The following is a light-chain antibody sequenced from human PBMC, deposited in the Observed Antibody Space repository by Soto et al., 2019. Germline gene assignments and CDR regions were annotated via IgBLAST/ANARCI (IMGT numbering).Light chain of an antibody. V-gene: IGLV3-1*01. CDR1: KLGNRY. CDR2: QDT. CDR3: QAWDRSTYV. Sequence: SYELTQPPSVSVSPGQTASITCSGDKLGNRYASWYQQKPGQSPILVIYQDTNRPSGIPDRFSGSNSGNTATLTISGTQPMDEADYYCQAWDRSTYVFGTGTKVTV. J-gene: IGLJ1*01.